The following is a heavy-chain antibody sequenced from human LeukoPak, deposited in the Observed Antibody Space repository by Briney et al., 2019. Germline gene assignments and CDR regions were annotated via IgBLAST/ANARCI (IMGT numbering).Heavy chain of an antibody. V-gene: IGHV3-23*01. CDR3: AKDRGWYLDTNFDY. CDR1: GFTFSSYA. D-gene: IGHD6-19*01. CDR2: ISGSGGST. Sequence: PGGSLRLSCAASGFTFSSYAMSWVRQAPGKGLEWVSAISGSGGSTYYADSVKGRFTTSRDNSKNTLYLQMNSLRAEDTAVYYCAKDRGWYLDTNFDYWGQGTLVTVSS. J-gene: IGHJ4*02.